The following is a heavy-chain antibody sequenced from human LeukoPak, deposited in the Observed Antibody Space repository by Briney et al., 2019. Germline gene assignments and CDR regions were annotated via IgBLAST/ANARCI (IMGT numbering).Heavy chain of an antibody. CDR3: ARHDCSGGSCYHIDY. J-gene: IGHJ4*02. V-gene: IGHV4-34*01. CDR2: INHSGST. Sequence: SETLSLTCELNVEALSGYYCNWIRQSPGKGLEWIGEINHSGSTYYNPSLKSRVTISVDTSKNQFSLKLSSVTAADTAVYYCARHDCSGGSCYHIDYWGQGTLVTVSS. D-gene: IGHD2-15*01. CDR1: VEALSGYY.